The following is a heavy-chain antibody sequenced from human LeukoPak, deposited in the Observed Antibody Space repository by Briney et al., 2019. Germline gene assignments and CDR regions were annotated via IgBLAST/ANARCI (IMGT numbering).Heavy chain of an antibody. CDR1: GFTFNSYW. CDR3: ARFPRDPWRFDY. J-gene: IGHJ4*02. V-gene: IGHV3-7*03. D-gene: IGHD5-12*01. Sequence: GGSLRLSCAASGFTFNSYWMNWVRQAPGKGLEWVANIKRDGSEKYYVDSVKGRFTISRDNTKNSLYLQMNSLRAEDTAVYYCARFPRDPWRFDYWGQGTLVTVSS. CDR2: IKRDGSEK.